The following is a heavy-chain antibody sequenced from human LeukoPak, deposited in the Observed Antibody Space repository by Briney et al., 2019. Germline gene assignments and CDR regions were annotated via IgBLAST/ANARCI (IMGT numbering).Heavy chain of an antibody. CDR3: AKALPIPRNWNYKTFDY. D-gene: IGHD1-7*01. Sequence: QPGGSLRLSCAASGFTFSNYAMHWVRQAPGKGLEWVTFIRYDGSNKYYAESVKGRFTISRDNSKNTLYLQMSSLRAEDTAVYYCAKALPIPRNWNYKTFDYWGQGTLVTVSS. CDR2: IRYDGSNK. CDR1: GFTFSNYA. J-gene: IGHJ4*02. V-gene: IGHV3-30*02.